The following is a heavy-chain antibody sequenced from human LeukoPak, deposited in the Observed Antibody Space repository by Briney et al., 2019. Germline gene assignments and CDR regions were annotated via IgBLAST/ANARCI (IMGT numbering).Heavy chain of an antibody. V-gene: IGHV1-69*05. CDR1: GGTFSSYA. CDR3: ARVTAAAGTPRAGSAFDY. CDR2: IIPIFGTA. J-gene: IGHJ4*02. Sequence: SVKVSCKASGGTFSSYAISWVRQAPGQGLEWMGGIIPIFGTANYAQKFQGRVTITTDESTSTAYMELSSLRSEDTAVYYCARVTAAAGTPRAGSAFDYWGQGTLVTVSS. D-gene: IGHD6-13*01.